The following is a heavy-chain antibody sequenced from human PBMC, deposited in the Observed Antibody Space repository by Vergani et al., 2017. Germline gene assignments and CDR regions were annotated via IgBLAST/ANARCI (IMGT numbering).Heavy chain of an antibody. CDR2: IYYSGST. J-gene: IGHJ6*03. CDR3: ARAVYSNYYYYYYMDV. CDR1: GGSISSSSYY. Sequence: QLQLQESGPGLVKPSETLSLTCTVSGGSISSSSYYWGWIRQPPGKGLEWIVSIYYSGSTDYNPSLKSRVTRSVDTSKNQFSLKLSSVTAADTAVYYCARAVYSNYYYYYYMDVWGKGTTVTVSS. V-gene: IGHV4-39*07. D-gene: IGHD4-11*01.